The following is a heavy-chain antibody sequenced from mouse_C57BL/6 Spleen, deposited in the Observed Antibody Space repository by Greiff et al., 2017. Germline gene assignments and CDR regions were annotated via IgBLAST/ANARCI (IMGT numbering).Heavy chain of an antibody. V-gene: IGHV2-2*01. J-gene: IGHJ4*01. CDR2: IWSGGST. Sequence: QVQLQQSGPGLVQPSQSLSITCTVSGFSLTSYGVHWVRQSPGKGLAWLGVIWSGGSTDYNAAFISRLSISKDNSKSQVFFKMNSLQADDTAIYYCARHSYDYDGYYYAMDYWGQGTSVTVSS. CDR3: ARHSYDYDGYYYAMDY. CDR1: GFSLTSYG. D-gene: IGHD2-4*01.